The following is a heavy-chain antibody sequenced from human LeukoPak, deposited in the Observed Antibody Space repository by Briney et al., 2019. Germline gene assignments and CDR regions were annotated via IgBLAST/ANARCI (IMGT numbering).Heavy chain of an antibody. Sequence: SETLSLTCSVSGGSISSRSSSSYYWGWIRQPPGKGLEWIGSIYYSGKTYYNPSLKSRVTISLDTSKNQFSLELSSVTAADTAVYYCARRPGGNTYGYWFDPWGQGTLVTVSS. CDR2: IYYSGKT. CDR3: ARRPGGNTYGYWFDP. D-gene: IGHD5-18*01. V-gene: IGHV4-39*01. CDR1: GGSISSRSSSSYY. J-gene: IGHJ5*02.